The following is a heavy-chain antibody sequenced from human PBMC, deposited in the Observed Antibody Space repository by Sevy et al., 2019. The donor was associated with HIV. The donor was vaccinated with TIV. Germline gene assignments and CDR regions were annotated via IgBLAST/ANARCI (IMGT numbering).Heavy chain of an antibody. CDR1: GFTFNSND. CDR2: IGGVGDIT. V-gene: IGHV3-23*01. D-gene: IGHD3-3*01. CDR3: ARFDVSFYDFWSGSNYYYGLGV. Sequence: GGSLRLSCAASGFTFNSNDMTWVRKAPGKGLEWVSVIGGVGDITSYADSVKGRFTISRDNSKNTLYLQMNGLRAEDTAVYYCARFDVSFYDFWSGSNYYYGLGVWGQGTTVTVSS. J-gene: IGHJ6*02.